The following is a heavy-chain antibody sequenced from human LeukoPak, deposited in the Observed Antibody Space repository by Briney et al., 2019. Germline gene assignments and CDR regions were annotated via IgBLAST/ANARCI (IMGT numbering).Heavy chain of an antibody. CDR3: ARDLRSLERPNNWFDP. D-gene: IGHD1-1*01. J-gene: IGHJ5*02. CDR2: IYYSGST. Sequence: SETLSLTCTVSGGSINSYYWSWIRQPPGKGLEWIGYIYYSGSTNYNPSLKSRVTISVDTSKNQFSLKLSSVTAADTAVYYCARDLRSLERPNNWFDPWGQGTLVTVSS. V-gene: IGHV4-59*01. CDR1: GGSINSYY.